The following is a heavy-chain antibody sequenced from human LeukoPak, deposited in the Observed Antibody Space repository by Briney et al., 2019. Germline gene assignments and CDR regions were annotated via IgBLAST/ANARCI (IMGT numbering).Heavy chain of an antibody. CDR1: GGSFSGYY. Sequence: SETLSLTCAVYGGSFSGYYWSWIRQPPGKGLEWIGEINHSGSTNYNPSLKSRVTISVDTSKNQFSLKLSSVTAADTAVYYCARFPYYYDSSGPTWGQGTLVTVSS. V-gene: IGHV4-34*01. CDR3: ARFPYYYDSSGPT. CDR2: INHSGST. D-gene: IGHD3-22*01. J-gene: IGHJ5*02.